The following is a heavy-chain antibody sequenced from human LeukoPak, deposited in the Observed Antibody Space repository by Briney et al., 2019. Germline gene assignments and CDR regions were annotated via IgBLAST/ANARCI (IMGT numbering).Heavy chain of an antibody. CDR3: ARVGTWELQRVFDY. CDR2: IHKAGTES. V-gene: IGHV3-7*01. CDR1: GLTFTDYW. J-gene: IGHJ4*02. D-gene: IGHD1-26*01. Sequence: GGSLRLSWAASGLTFTDYWMTWVRQVPGKGLEWVANIHKAGTESYYVDSMKGRFAISRDNAKNSLYLQLSSLRVDDTAVYYCARVGTWELQRVFDYWGQGTLVTVSS.